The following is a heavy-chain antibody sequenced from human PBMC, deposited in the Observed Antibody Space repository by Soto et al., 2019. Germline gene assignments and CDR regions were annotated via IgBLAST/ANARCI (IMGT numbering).Heavy chain of an antibody. CDR3: AKLGFVLMELYYFHQ. Sequence: LRLSFAASGFTFSSYAMTWVRQAPGKGLEWVSVITGSGGSTHYADSVRGRFTISRDNSKNTVHLQLDSLRAEDTAVYFCAKLGFVLMELYYFHQWGHGTLVTVSS. CDR1: GFTFSSYA. CDR2: ITGSGGST. V-gene: IGHV3-23*01. D-gene: IGHD2-8*01. J-gene: IGHJ4*01.